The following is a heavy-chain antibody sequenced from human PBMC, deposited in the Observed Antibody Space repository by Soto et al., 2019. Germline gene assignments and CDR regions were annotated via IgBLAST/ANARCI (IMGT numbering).Heavy chain of an antibody. J-gene: IGHJ4*02. CDR2: IDPSDSYT. CDR1: GYSFTNYW. D-gene: IGHD6-13*01. V-gene: IGHV5-10-1*01. Sequence: PGESLKISCKGSGYSFTNYWISWVRQMPGKGLEWMGRIDPSDSYTNYSPSFQGHVTISADKSISTAYLQWSSLKASDTAMYYCARRASSSWYVGPFDYWGQGTLVTVSS. CDR3: ARRASSSWYVGPFDY.